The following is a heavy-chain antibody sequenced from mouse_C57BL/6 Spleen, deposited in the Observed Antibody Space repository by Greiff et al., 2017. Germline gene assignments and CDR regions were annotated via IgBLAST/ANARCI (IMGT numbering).Heavy chain of an antibody. V-gene: IGHV1-55*01. D-gene: IGHD2-4*01. CDR1: GYTFTSYW. Sequence: QVQLQQPGAELVKPGASVKMSCKASGYTFTSYWITWVKQRPGQGLEWIGDIYPGSGSTNYNEKFKSKATLTVDTSSSTAYMQLSSLTSGDSAVYYCAGDDDDDVYWYFDVWGTGTTVTVSS. CDR3: AGDDDDDVYWYFDV. J-gene: IGHJ1*03. CDR2: IYPGSGST.